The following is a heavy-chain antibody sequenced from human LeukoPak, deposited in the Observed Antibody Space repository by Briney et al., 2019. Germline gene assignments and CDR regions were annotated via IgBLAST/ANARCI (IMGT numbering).Heavy chain of an antibody. CDR3: AKAQGYGWFDP. V-gene: IGHV4-59*12. CDR2: IYYTGST. D-gene: IGHD5-18*01. J-gene: IGHJ5*02. Sequence: SEALSLTCTVSGDSISLYYWSWIRQPPGKGLEWIGYIYYTGSTKSNPSLKSRVTMSVDTSKNQFSLQLSSVTAADTAIYYCAKAQGYGWFDPWGQGTLVTVSS. CDR1: GDSISLYY.